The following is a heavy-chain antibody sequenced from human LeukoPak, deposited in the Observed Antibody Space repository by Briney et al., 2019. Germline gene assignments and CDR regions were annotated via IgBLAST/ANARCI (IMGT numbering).Heavy chain of an antibody. V-gene: IGHV4-39*07. D-gene: IGHD2-8*01. CDR2: IYYSGST. Sequence: SETLSLTCTVSGGSISSSSYYWGWIRQPPGKGLEWIGSIYYSGSTYYNPSLKSRVTISVDTSKNQFSLKLSSVTAADTAVYYCAGDQIVMNWFDPWGQGTLVTVSS. CDR1: GGSISSSSYY. CDR3: AGDQIVMNWFDP. J-gene: IGHJ5*02.